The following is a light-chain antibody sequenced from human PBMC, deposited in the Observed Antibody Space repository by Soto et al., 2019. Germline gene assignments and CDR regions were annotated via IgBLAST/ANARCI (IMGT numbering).Light chain of an antibody. CDR1: RDIGSD. Sequence: QITQSPSSLSASVGDRITITCRASRDIGSDLSWYQQKQGKAPTILIYAASNLQSGVPSRFSGSGSGRDFVLTISSLQPEDSETYYCQQSYGTPWTFGQGTKVDIK. CDR3: QQSYGTPWT. J-gene: IGKJ1*01. V-gene: IGKV1-39*01. CDR2: AAS.